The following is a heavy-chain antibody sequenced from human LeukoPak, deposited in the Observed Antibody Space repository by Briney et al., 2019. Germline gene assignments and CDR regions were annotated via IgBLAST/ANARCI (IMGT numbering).Heavy chain of an antibody. CDR2: IYYSGST. D-gene: IGHD3-10*01. Sequence: SETLSLTCTVSGGSISSYYWSWIRQPPGKGLEWIGYIYYSGSTNYNPSLKSRVTISVDTSKNQFSLKLSSVTAADTAAYYCARRGFSWFDPWGQGTLVTVSS. J-gene: IGHJ5*02. CDR3: ARRGFSWFDP. CDR1: GGSISSYY. V-gene: IGHV4-59*01.